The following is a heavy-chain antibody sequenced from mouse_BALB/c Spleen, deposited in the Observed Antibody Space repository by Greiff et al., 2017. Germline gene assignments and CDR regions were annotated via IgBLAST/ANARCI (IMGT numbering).Heavy chain of an antibody. CDR2: IYPYNGGT. D-gene: IGHD2-14*01. Sequence: VQLQQSGPELVKPGASVKISCKASGYTFTDYNMHWVKQSHGKSLEWIGYIYPYNGGTGYNQKFKSKATLTVDNSSSTAYMELRSLTSEDSAVYYCARPYYRYDVGFAYWGQGTLVTVSA. CDR3: ARPYYRYDVGFAY. CDR1: GYTFTDYN. V-gene: IGHV1S29*02. J-gene: IGHJ3*01.